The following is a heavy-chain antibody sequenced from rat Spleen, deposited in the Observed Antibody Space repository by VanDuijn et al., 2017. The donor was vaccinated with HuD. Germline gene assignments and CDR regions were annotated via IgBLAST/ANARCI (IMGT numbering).Heavy chain of an antibody. D-gene: IGHD3-8*01. CDR1: GFISSDHY. J-gene: IGHJ1*01. Sequence: EVQLVESDGGLVQPGRSLKLSCAASGFISSDHYVAWVRQAPTKGLEWVAIISYDGSTTYYRDSVKGRFTISRDNAKSTLYLQMDSLRSEDTATYYCARQSHYWYFDFWGPGTMVTVSS. CDR3: ARQSHYWYFDF. V-gene: IGHV5-29*01. CDR2: ISYDGSTT.